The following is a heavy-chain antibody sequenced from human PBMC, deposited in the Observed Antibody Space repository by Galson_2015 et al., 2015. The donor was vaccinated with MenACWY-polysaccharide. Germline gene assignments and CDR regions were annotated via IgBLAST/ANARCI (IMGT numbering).Heavy chain of an antibody. Sequence: SLRLSCAASGFTFSNYAMSWVRQAPGKGLEWVSTIGGSGSNTHYADSVKGRFTISRDNSMNTLSLQMNSLRAEDTAVYYCARAWEVPPAHYFDHWGQGRLVIVSS. CDR1: GFTFSNYA. CDR2: IGGSGSNT. CDR3: ARAWEVPPAHYFDH. V-gene: IGHV3-23*01. J-gene: IGHJ4*02. D-gene: IGHD2-2*01.